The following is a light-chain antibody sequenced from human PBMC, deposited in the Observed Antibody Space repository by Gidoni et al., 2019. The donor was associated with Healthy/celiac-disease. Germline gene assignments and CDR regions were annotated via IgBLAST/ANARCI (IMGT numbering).Light chain of an antibody. CDR1: QSVSSSY. CDR3: QQYGSSPLT. Sequence: EIVLTQSPGTLSLSPGERATLSCRASQSVSSSYLAWYQQKPGQAPRLLICGASTRATGIPDRFSGSGSGTDFTLTISRLEPEDFAVYYCQQYGSSPLTFGGGTKVEIK. J-gene: IGKJ4*01. CDR2: GAS. V-gene: IGKV3-20*01.